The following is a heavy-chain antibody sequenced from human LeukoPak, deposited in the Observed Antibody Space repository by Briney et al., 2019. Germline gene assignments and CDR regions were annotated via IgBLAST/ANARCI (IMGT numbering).Heavy chain of an antibody. J-gene: IGHJ4*02. Sequence: GGSLRLSCAASGFTFSSYGMHWVRQAPGKGLEWVAVTWYDGSNKYYADSVKGRFTISRDNSKNTLYLQMNSLRAEDTAVYYCASAVSSGWSYFDYWGQGTLVTVSS. CDR1: GFTFSSYG. CDR3: ASAVSSGWSYFDY. CDR2: TWYDGSNK. D-gene: IGHD6-19*01. V-gene: IGHV3-33*01.